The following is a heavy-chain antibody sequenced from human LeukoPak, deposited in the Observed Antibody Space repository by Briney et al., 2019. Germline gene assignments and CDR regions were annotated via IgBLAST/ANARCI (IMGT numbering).Heavy chain of an antibody. D-gene: IGHD2-2*01. J-gene: IGHJ4*02. CDR1: GFTFCSYE. CDR3: ARGKVPAAIRHPFDY. CDR2: ISRSGSTI. V-gene: IGHV3-48*03. Sequence: GGSLRLSCAASGFTFCSYEMNWVRQAAGKGLEWVSYISRSGSTIYYADSVKGRVTISRDKAKHQLYLQMNSLRAEDTAVYYCARGKVPAAIRHPFDYWGQATLVTVCS.